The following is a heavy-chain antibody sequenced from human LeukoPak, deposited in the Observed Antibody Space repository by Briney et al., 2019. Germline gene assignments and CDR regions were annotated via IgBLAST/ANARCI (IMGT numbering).Heavy chain of an antibody. V-gene: IGHV3-7*01. CDR2: IKQDGSEK. D-gene: IGHD3-22*01. J-gene: IGHJ4*02. CDR1: GFTFSSYW. CDR3: ARDRRAKYDSSGYSFDY. Sequence: GGSLRLSCAASGFTFSSYWMSWVRQAPGKGLEWVANIKQDGSEKYYVDSVKGRFTISRDNAKNSLYLQMNSLRAEDTAVYYCARDRRAKYDSSGYSFDYWGQGTLVTVSS.